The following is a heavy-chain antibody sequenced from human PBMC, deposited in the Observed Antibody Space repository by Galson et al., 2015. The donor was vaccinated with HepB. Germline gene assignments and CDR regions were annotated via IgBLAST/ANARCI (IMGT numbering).Heavy chain of an antibody. CDR3: ARASGAIFEYYYYGMDV. CDR1: GFTFSSYS. CDR2: ISSSSSYI. D-gene: IGHD3-10*01. Sequence: SLRLSCAASGFTFSSYSMNWVRQAPGKGLEWVSSISSSSSYIYYADSVKGRFTISRDNAKNSLYLQMNSLRAEDTAVYYCARASGAIFEYYYYGMDVWGQGTTVTVSS. J-gene: IGHJ6*02. V-gene: IGHV3-21*01.